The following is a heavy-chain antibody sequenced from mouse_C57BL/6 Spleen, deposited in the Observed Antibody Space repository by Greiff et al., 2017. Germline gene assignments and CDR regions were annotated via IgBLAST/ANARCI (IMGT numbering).Heavy chain of an antibody. CDR2: IYPGGGDT. V-gene: IGHV1-80*01. D-gene: IGHD2-1*01. CDR1: GYAFSSYW. CDR3: SRGGISSGNFYAMDY. J-gene: IGHJ4*01. Sequence: VQLQQSGAELVKPGASVKISCKASGYAFSSYWMNWVKQRPGKGLEWIGKIYPGGGDTNYNGKFKGKATLTADKSSSTAYMQLSSLTSEDSAVYFGSRGGISSGNFYAMDYWGQGTSVTVSS.